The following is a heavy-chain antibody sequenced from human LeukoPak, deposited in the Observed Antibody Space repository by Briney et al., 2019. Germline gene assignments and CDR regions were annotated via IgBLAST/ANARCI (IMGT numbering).Heavy chain of an antibody. CDR1: GGSINFYD. Sequence: SETLSLTCTVSGGSINFYDWSWIRQPAGKGLEWIGRIYSTGSTNYSPSLKSRVTMSVDKSKNQFSLNLSTVTAAYTAVYYCARGIADPYSFDSWGQGTLVTVSS. V-gene: IGHV4-4*07. CDR2: IYSTGST. J-gene: IGHJ4*02. D-gene: IGHD6-13*01. CDR3: ARGIADPYSFDS.